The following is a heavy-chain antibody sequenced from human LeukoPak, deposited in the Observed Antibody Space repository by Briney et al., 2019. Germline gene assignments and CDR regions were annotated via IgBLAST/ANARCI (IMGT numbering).Heavy chain of an antibody. CDR1: GGSFSGYY. V-gene: IGHV4-34*01. D-gene: IGHD2-2*01. J-gene: IGHJ4*02. CDR2: INHSGST. CDR3: ARAHSYCSSTSCYRYLDY. Sequence: SETLSLTCAVYGGSFSGYYWSWIRQPPGKGLEWIGEINHSGSTNYNPSLKSRVTISVDTSKNQFSLKLSSVTAADTAVYYCARAHSYCSSTSCYRYLDYWGQGTPVTVSS.